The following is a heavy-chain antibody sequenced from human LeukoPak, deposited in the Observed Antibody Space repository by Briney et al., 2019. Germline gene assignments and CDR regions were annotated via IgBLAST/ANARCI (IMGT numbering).Heavy chain of an antibody. Sequence: GGSLRLSCAASGFTFSSFDMHWVRQPTGQGLEGVSTIGTASDTYYPGSVEGRFALSRDNAKNSLYLQMNSLTAGDTAVYYCARGPPRGKYYYMDVWGKGTTVTVSS. CDR2: IGTASDT. D-gene: IGHD1-1*01. V-gene: IGHV3-13*01. CDR1: GFTFSSFD. J-gene: IGHJ6*03. CDR3: ARGPPRGKYYYMDV.